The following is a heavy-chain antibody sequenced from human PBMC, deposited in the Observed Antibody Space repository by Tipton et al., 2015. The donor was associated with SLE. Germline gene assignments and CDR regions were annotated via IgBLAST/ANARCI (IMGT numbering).Heavy chain of an antibody. V-gene: IGHV3-7*05. J-gene: IGHJ3*02. CDR1: GFSFSTYW. CDR3: TSTLRLLEYLGPYDM. D-gene: IGHD3-3*01. CDR2: IKQDGSEK. Sequence: SLRLSCAAFGFSFSTYWMSWVRQAPGKGLEWVANIKQDGSEKNYVDSVKGRFTISRDNAKNSLYLQMHSLTVEYTAVYYCTSTLRLLEYLGPYDMWRQGTMVPVS.